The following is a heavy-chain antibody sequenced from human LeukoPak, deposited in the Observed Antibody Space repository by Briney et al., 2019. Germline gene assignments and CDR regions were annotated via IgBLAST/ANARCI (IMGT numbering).Heavy chain of an antibody. D-gene: IGHD3-10*01. Sequence: GSLRLSCAASGFTFSSYSMNWVRQAPGKGLEWVSSISSSSSYIYYADSVKGRFTISRDNAKNSLYLQMKSLRAEDTAVYYCARDVLWFGELLLSGAFDIWGQGTMVTVSS. CDR1: GFTFSSYS. J-gene: IGHJ3*02. V-gene: IGHV3-21*01. CDR2: ISSSSSYI. CDR3: ARDVLWFGELLLSGAFDI.